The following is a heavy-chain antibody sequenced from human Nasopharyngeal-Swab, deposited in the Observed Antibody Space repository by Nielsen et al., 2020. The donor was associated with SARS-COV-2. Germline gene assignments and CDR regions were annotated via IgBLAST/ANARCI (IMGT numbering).Heavy chain of an antibody. D-gene: IGHD6-13*01. Sequence: SETLSLTCAVYGGSFSGYYWSWIRQPPEKGLEWIGYIYYSGSTNYNPSLKSRVTISVDTSKNQFSLKLSSVTAADTAVYYCARGYHSSSLDYWGQGTLVTVSS. V-gene: IGHV4-59*01. CDR2: IYYSGST. CDR1: GGSFSGYY. J-gene: IGHJ4*02. CDR3: ARGYHSSSLDY.